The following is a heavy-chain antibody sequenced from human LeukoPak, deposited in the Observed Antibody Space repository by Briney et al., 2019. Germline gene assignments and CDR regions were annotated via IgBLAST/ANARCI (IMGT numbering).Heavy chain of an antibody. D-gene: IGHD3/OR15-3a*01. CDR1: GYTFTGYY. Sequence: GASVKVSCKASGYTFTGYYMHWVRRAPGQGLEWMGWINPNSGGTNCAQKFQGRVTMTRDTSISTAYMELSRLRSDDTAVYYCARDLHLIWTPNNYYYYYYMDVWGKGTTVTVSS. J-gene: IGHJ6*03. CDR3: ARDLHLIWTPNNYYYYYYMDV. V-gene: IGHV1-2*02. CDR2: INPNSGGT.